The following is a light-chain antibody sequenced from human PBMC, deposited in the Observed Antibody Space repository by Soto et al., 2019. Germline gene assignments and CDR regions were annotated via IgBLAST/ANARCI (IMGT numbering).Light chain of an antibody. J-gene: IGLJ1*01. CDR2: EVS. CDR3: SSYTSSSTLYV. Sequence: LTQPASVSGSPGQSITISCTGTSSDVGGYNYVSWYQQHPGKAPKLMIYEVSNRPSGVSNRFSGSKSGNTASLTISGLQAEDEADYYCSSYTSSSTLYVFGTGTKVT. CDR1: SSDVGGYNY. V-gene: IGLV2-14*01.